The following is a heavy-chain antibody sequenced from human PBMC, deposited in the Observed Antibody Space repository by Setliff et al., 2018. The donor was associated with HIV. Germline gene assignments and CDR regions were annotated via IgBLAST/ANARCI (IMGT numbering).Heavy chain of an antibody. CDR1: GGTFSSYA. Sequence: SVKVSCKASGGTFSSYAISWVRQAPGQGLEWMGGIIPILGIANYAQKFQGRVTITTDESTSTAYMELSSLRSEDTAVYYCARTEVAGTNYYYYMDVWCKGTTVTVSS. CDR3: ARTEVAGTNYYYYMDV. J-gene: IGHJ6*03. CDR2: IIPILGIA. D-gene: IGHD6-19*01. V-gene: IGHV1-69*10.